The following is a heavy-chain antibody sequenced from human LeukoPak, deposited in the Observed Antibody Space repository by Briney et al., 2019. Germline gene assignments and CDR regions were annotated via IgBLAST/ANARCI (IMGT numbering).Heavy chain of an antibody. CDR1: GFTFTDHY. CDR3: VREGEGPLSKDFDY. Sequence: ASVKVSCRSSGFTFTDHYIHWVRQGPGQGLEWMGYIGPHSTFTSSPQEFQGRVTMTRDASMSTAYMELTRLTSDDTAVYYCVREGEGPLSKDFDYWGQGTLVTVSS. V-gene: IGHV1-2*02. J-gene: IGHJ4*02. CDR2: IGPHSTFT. D-gene: IGHD2/OR15-2a*01.